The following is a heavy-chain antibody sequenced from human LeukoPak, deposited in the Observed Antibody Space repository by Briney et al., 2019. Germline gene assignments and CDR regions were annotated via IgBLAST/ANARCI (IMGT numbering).Heavy chain of an antibody. CDR1: GFTFSNYG. Sequence: QSGGSLRLSCAASGFTFSNYGMHWVRQAPGKGLEWVAFIRYDGTNKHYADSVKGRFTISRDNSRNTLYLQMNSLRAEDTAVYYCAKAAASTTYYFDYWGQGTLVTVSS. J-gene: IGHJ4*02. CDR2: IRYDGTNK. CDR3: AKAAASTTYYFDY. V-gene: IGHV3-30*02. D-gene: IGHD6-13*01.